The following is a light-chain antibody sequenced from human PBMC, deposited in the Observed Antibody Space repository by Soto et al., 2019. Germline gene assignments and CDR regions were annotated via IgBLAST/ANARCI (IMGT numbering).Light chain of an antibody. CDR1: QSVSSSY. J-gene: IGKJ4*01. Sequence: EVLMTQSPATLSLSPGDRFTLSWRASQSVSSSYLAWYQQKPGQAPRLLIYGASSRATGIPDRFSGSGSGTDFTLTISRLEPEDFAMYYCQQYGYLVTFGGGTKVDIK. CDR2: GAS. CDR3: QQYGYLVT. V-gene: IGKV3-20*01.